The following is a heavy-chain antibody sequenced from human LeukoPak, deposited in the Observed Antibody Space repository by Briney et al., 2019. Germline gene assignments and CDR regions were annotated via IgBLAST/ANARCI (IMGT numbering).Heavy chain of an antibody. Sequence: GGALRLSCTASGFTFCTYNINWVRQAPGEGLEWVSYISTKSSTIHYADSVKGRFTVSRDNARNSLYLQMNSLRDEDTAVYYCARDQIASSLYKEPLDYWGQGTLVTVSS. CDR3: ARDQIASSLYKEPLDY. D-gene: IGHD6-13*01. CDR1: GFTFCTYN. J-gene: IGHJ4*02. CDR2: ISTKSSTI. V-gene: IGHV3-48*02.